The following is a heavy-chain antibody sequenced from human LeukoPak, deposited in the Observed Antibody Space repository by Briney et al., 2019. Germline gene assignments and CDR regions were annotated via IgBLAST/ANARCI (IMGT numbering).Heavy chain of an antibody. CDR1: GGSNSSYY. CDR2: IYYSGTT. J-gene: IGHJ4*02. V-gene: IGHV4-59*01. Sequence: SETLSLTCTVSGGSNSSYYWSWIRQPPGKGLEWIGYIYYSGTTDYNPPLKSRVTISVDTSNNQFSLKVSSVTAADTAVYYCARSSGAYRSFDYWGQGTLVPVSS. CDR3: ARSSGAYRSFDY. D-gene: IGHD1-26*01.